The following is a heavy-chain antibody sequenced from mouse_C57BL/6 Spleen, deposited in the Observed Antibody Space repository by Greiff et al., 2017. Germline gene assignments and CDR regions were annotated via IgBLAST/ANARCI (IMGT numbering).Heavy chain of an antibody. CDR3: ARHEDGSSPFAY. J-gene: IGHJ3*01. V-gene: IGHV1-62-2*01. Sequence: QVQLKQSGAELVKPGASVKLSCKASGYTFTEYTIHWVKQRSGQGLEWIGWFYPGSGSLKYNEKFKDKATLTADKSSSSVYMELSRLTSEDSAVYFCARHEDGSSPFAYWGQGTLVTVSA. CDR1: GYTFTEYT. CDR2: FYPGSGSL. D-gene: IGHD1-1*01.